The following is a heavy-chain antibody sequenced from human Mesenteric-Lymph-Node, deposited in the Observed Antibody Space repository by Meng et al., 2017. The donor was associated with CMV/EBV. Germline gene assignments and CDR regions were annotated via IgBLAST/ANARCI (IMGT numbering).Heavy chain of an antibody. CDR3: ARGVVGVTPFAFDI. CDR2: IYHSGST. V-gene: IGHV4-38-2*02. CDR1: GYSISSGYY. J-gene: IGHJ3*02. Sequence: SETLSLTCTVSGYSISSGYYWGWIRQPPGKGLEWIGSIYHSGSTYYNPSLKRRVTISVDTSKNQLSLKLSAVTAADTAVYYCARGVVGVTPFAFDIWGQGTMVTVSS. D-gene: IGHD2-15*01.